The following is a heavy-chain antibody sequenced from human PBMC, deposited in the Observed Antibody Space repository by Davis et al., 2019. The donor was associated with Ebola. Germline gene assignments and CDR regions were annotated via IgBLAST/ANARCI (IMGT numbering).Heavy chain of an antibody. CDR1: GGSISSSSYY. Sequence: PSETLSLTCTVSGGSISSSSYYWGWIRQPPGKGLEWIGSIYYSGSTNYNPSLKSRVTISVDTSKNQFSLKLSSVTAADTAVYYCARHWGTTVTRGHYFDYWGQGTLVTVSS. D-gene: IGHD4-17*01. J-gene: IGHJ4*02. CDR2: IYYSGST. CDR3: ARHWGTTVTRGHYFDY. V-gene: IGHV4-39*01.